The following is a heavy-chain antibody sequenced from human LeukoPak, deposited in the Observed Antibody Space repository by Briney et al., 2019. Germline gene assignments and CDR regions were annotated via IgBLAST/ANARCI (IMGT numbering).Heavy chain of an antibody. CDR1: GGSISSGSYY. CDR2: IYTSGST. Sequence: SQTLSLTCTVSGGSISSGSYYWSWIRQPAGKGLEWIGRIYTSGSTNYNPSLKSRVTISVDTSKNQFSLKLSSVTAADTAVYYCARVSDYGDYSFDYWGQGTLVTVSS. J-gene: IGHJ4*02. CDR3: ARVSDYGDYSFDY. D-gene: IGHD4-17*01. V-gene: IGHV4-61*02.